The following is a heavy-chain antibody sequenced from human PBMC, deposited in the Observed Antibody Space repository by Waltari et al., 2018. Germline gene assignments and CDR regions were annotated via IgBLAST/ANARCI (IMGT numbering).Heavy chain of an antibody. J-gene: IGHJ3*02. V-gene: IGHV1-69*04. Sequence: QVQLVQSGAEVKKPGSSVKVSCKASGGTFSSYAISWVRQAPGQGLEWMGGIIPILGIANYAQKFQGRVTITADESTSTAYMELSSLRSEDTAVYYCARDGGDIVVVPAAINAFDIWGRGTMVTVSS. CDR3: ARDGGDIVVVPAAINAFDI. D-gene: IGHD2-2*02. CDR1: GGTFSSYA. CDR2: IIPILGIA.